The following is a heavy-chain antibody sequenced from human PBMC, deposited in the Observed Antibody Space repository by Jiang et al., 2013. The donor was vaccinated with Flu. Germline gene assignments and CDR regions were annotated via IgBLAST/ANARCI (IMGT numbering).Heavy chain of an antibody. Sequence: VQLLESGGGLVQPGGSLRLSCVASGSTFSSYNMNWVRQAPGKGLEWVSYISSSSSTIYYAESVEGRFTVSRDNAKNSLYLQMNSLRAEDAALYYCARDSSAYYYAPDGFDIWGQGTTVTVSS. CDR2: ISSSSSTI. J-gene: IGHJ3*02. CDR1: GSTFSSYN. V-gene: IGHV3-48*01. CDR3: ARDSSAYYYAPDGFDI. D-gene: IGHD3-22*01.